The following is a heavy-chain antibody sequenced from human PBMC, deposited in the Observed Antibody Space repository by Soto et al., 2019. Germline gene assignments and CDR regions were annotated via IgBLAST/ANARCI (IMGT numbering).Heavy chain of an antibody. CDR2: MSSDGSKI. CDR1: GFDFTYYA. V-gene: IGHV3-30*18. J-gene: IGHJ4*02. CDR3: AKDEGVGGTLGLFDY. Sequence: QVQLVESGGGAVQPGESLRLSCVASGFDFTYYAMHWVRQAPGKGLESVAVMSSDGSKIHHTDSVKGRFTISRDNSKNTLYLQMNSLRKEDTAVYFCAKDEGVGGTLGLFDYWGQGTLVSVSS. D-gene: IGHD1-26*01.